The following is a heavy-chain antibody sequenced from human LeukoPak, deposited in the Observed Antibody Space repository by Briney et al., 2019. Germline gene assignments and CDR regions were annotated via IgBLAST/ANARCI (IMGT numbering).Heavy chain of an antibody. CDR2: INPSGGST. CDR3: ARGYSSGFGSGDSDAFDI. J-gene: IGHJ3*02. CDR1: GYTFTSYY. V-gene: IGHV1-46*01. D-gene: IGHD6-19*01. Sequence: ATVKVSCKASGYTFTSYYMHWVRQAPGQGLEWMGIINPSGGSTSYAQKFQGRVTMTRDMSTSTAYMELSSLRSEDTAVYYCARGYSSGFGSGDSDAFDIWGQGTMVTVSS.